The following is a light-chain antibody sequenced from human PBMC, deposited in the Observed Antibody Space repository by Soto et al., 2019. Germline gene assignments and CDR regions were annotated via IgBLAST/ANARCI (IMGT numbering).Light chain of an antibody. Sequence: QSVLTQPASVSGSPGQSITISCTGTSSDIGRYNFVSWYRQHPGEAPQLLIYEVSNRALGVSNRFSGSKSGNTASLTISGLQAEDEADYYCSSYTSSSTQVFGGGTKVTVL. CDR2: EVS. CDR3: SSYTSSSTQV. V-gene: IGLV2-14*03. J-gene: IGLJ2*01. CDR1: SSDIGRYNF.